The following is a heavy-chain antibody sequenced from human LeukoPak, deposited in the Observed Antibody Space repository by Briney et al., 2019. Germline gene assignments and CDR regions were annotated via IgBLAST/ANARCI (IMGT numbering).Heavy chain of an antibody. D-gene: IGHD3-22*01. V-gene: IGHV3-21*01. CDR2: ISSSSSYI. Sequence: GGSLRLSCAASGFTFSSYSMNWVRQAPGKGLEWVSSISSSSSYIYYADSVKRRFTISRDNAKNSLYLQMNSLRAEDAAVYYCARGDDSSGYPLDYWGQGTLVTVSS. CDR3: ARGDDSSGYPLDY. J-gene: IGHJ4*02. CDR1: GFTFSSYS.